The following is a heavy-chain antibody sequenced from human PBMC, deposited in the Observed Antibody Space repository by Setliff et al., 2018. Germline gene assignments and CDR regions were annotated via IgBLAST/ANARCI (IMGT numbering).Heavy chain of an antibody. V-gene: IGHV1-2*02. D-gene: IGHD3-16*02. CDR1: GYTFVGYY. Sequence: ASVNVSCKASGYTFVGYYLHWVRQPPGQGLAWMGWINPKTGGTNYAQKFQGRVTMTRDASINTAFMRLSSLKSDDMAVYYCAREPYDYIWGSYRSHYFDHWGQGALVTVSS. CDR2: INPKTGGT. CDR3: AREPYDYIWGSYRSHYFDH. J-gene: IGHJ4*02.